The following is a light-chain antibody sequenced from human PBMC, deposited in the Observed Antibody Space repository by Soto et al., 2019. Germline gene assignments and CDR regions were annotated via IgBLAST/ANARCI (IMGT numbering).Light chain of an antibody. J-gene: IGLJ1*01. V-gene: IGLV1-51*01. CDR1: SSNFGNND. CDR2: DNN. CDR3: GTWVSSLRTYV. Sequence: QSVLTQPPSVSAAPGQKVTISCSGSSSNFGNNDVSWYQQLPGTAPKLLIYDNNKRPSGIPDRFSGSKSGTSATLGITGLQTGDQADYDGGTWVSSLRTYVFGLWTQVIVL.